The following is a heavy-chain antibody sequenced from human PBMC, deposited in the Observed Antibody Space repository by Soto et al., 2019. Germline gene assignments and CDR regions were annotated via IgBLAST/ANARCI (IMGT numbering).Heavy chain of an antibody. CDR3: ARDQKDGDYYYYYMDV. J-gene: IGHJ6*03. CDR2: ISSSSSYI. Sequence: GGSLRLSCAASGFTFSSYSMNWVRQAPGKGLEWVSYISSSSSYIYYADSVKGRFTISRDNAKNSLYLQMNSLRAEDTAVYYCARDQKDGDYYYYYMDVWGKGTTVTVSS. D-gene: IGHD4-17*01. CDR1: GFTFSSYS. V-gene: IGHV3-21*05.